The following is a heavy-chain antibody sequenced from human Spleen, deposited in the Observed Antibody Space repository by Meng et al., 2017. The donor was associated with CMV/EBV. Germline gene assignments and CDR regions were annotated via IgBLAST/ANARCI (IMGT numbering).Heavy chain of an antibody. CDR3: ASLLRAGGYYYGMDV. V-gene: IGHV4-34*01. CDR2: INHSGST. Sequence: SETLSLTCAVYGGSFSGYYWSWIRQPPGKGLEWIGEINHSGSTNYNPSLKSRVTISVDTSKNQFSLKLSSVTAADTAAYYCASLLRAGGYYYGMDVWGQGTTVTVSS. CDR1: GGSFSGYY. D-gene: IGHD4-23*01. J-gene: IGHJ6*02.